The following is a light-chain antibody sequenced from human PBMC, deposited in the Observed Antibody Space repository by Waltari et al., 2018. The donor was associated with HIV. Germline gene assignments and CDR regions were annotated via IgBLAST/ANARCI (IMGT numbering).Light chain of an antibody. CDR3: AAWDDSLKGGA. V-gene: IGLV1-44*01. J-gene: IGLJ1*01. Sequence: QSVLAQPPSASGTPGQRVTIPCSGSTSNIGGNTVSWYQQLPGTAPKLLIYSNNGRPSGVPDRLSGSTSGTSASLVISGLQSEDEADYYCAAWDDSLKGGAFGTGTKVTVL. CDR2: SNN. CDR1: TSNIGGNT.